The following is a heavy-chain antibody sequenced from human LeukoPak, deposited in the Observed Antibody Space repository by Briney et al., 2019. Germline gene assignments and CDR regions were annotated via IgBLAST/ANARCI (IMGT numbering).Heavy chain of an antibody. CDR2: IYHSGST. J-gene: IGHJ6*03. V-gene: IGHV4-38-2*02. CDR1: GYSISSGYY. Sequence: SETLSLICTVSGYSISSGYYWGWIRPPPGKGLEWIGRIYHSGSTYYNPSLKSRVTISVDTSKNQFSLKLSSVTAADTAVYYCAGLPVDYYYGSGYYYYMDVWGKGTTVTISS. D-gene: IGHD3-10*01. CDR3: AGLPVDYYYGSGYYYYMDV.